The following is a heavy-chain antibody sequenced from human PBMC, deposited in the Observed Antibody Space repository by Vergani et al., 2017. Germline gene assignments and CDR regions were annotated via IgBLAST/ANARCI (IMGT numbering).Heavy chain of an antibody. V-gene: IGHV4-39*01. CDR2: IYNSGNG. D-gene: IGHD3-16*01. Sequence: QMQLRESGPGLAKASETLSLTCTVSGDSIISRSYYWGWIRQPPGKGLVWIGSIYNSGNGDSSSSLKSRVTISADTSKNQFSLRLTSVTAADTAVYYCASGKYYSDSTSHFRGRYFDVWGRGTLVTVPS. CDR1: GDSIISRSYY. J-gene: IGHJ2*01. CDR3: ASGKYYSDSTSHFRGRYFDV.